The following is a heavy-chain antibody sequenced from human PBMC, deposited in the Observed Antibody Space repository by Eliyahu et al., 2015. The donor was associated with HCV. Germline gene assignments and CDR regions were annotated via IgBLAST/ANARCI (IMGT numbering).Heavy chain of an antibody. J-gene: IGHJ4*02. CDR3: TREGAN. CDR1: GFTFSGSA. CDR2: IRSKANSYAT. V-gene: IGHV3-73*02. Sequence: EVQLVESGGGLVQPGGSLKLSCAASGFTFSGSAMHWVRQASGKGLEWVGRIRSKANSYATAHAASVKGRFTISRDDSKNTAYLQMNSLKTEDTAVYYCTREGANWGQGTLVTVSS. D-gene: IGHD3-16*01.